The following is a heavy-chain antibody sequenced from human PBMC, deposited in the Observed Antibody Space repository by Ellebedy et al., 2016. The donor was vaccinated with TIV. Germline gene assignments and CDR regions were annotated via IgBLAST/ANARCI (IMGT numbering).Heavy chain of an antibody. CDR3: ARVHCSITTCDYYYMDV. CDR2: IFISGSF. V-gene: IGHV4-4*07. J-gene: IGHJ6*03. Sequence: SETLSLTXTVSGGSASRYFWSWIRQPAGKGLEWIGRIFISGSFNYNPSLMSRVTMSVVTSKNQISLRLNSVTTADTAVYYCARVHCSITTCDYYYMDVWGKGTTVTVSS. CDR1: GGSASRYF. D-gene: IGHD1-1*01.